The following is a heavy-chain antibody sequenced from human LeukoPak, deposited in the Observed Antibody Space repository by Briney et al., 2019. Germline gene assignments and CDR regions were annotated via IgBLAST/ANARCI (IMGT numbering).Heavy chain of an antibody. D-gene: IGHD1-1*01. V-gene: IGHV3-23*01. J-gene: IGHJ5*02. CDR2: ITSGVTT. CDR3: ARLGLEVGGPNWFDP. CDR1: GFAFRSYA. Sequence: GGSLRLSCVASGFAFRSYAMSWVRQAPGKGLEWVSVITSGVTTFYADSVRGRFTISRDNSKSTLYLQMNSLRVEDTAVYYCARLGLEVGGPNWFDPWGQGTLVTVSS.